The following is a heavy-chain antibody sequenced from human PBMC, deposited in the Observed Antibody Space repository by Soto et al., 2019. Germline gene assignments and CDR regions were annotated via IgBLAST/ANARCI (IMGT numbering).Heavy chain of an antibody. CDR1: GYTFTIYG. J-gene: IGHJ6*02. D-gene: IGHD5-12*01. Sequence: QVQLVQSGGEVKKPGASVKVSCKASGYTFTIYGINWVRQAPGQGLEWMGWISPDNGNTNYAQKLQGRVTMTTDTSARTAYMELRSLRSDDTDVYYCARALGYSGYAGMDVWGQGTTVTVS. CDR2: ISPDNGNT. CDR3: ARALGYSGYAGMDV. V-gene: IGHV1-18*01.